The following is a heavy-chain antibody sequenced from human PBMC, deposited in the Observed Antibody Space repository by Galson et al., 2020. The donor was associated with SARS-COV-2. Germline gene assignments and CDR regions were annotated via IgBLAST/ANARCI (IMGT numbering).Heavy chain of an antibody. CDR2: ISGSGGST. D-gene: IGHD3-10*01. V-gene: IGHV3-23*01. CDR1: GFTFSSYA. CDR3: AKDIYGELSPLAISS. J-gene: IGHJ5*02. Sequence: GESLKISCAASGFTFSSYAMSRVRQTPEKGLEWVAAISGSGGSTYYADSVKGRFTIYRDNSKNTLYLQMNRLRAEDTALYYFAKDIYGELSPLAISSWGQGALVTVSS.